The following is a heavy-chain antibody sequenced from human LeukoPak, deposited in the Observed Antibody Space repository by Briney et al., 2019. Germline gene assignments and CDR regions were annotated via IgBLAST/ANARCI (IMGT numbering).Heavy chain of an antibody. CDR2: ISYDGSNK. Sequence: GGSLRLSCAASGFTFSSYAMHWVRQAPGKGLEWVAVISYDGSNKYYADSVKGRFTISRDNSKNTLYLQMNSLRAEDTAVYYCAREPMGYYDGSGYMDDAFDIWGQGTMVTVSS. CDR3: AREPMGYYDGSGYMDDAFDI. D-gene: IGHD3-22*01. CDR1: GFTFSSYA. J-gene: IGHJ3*02. V-gene: IGHV3-30*04.